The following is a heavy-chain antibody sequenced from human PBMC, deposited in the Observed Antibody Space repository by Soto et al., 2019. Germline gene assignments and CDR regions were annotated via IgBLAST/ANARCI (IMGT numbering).Heavy chain of an antibody. CDR2: INAGNGNT. CDR1: GYTFTSYG. D-gene: IGHD3-9*01. Sequence: GASVKVSCKASGYTFTSYGISWVRQAPGQRLEWMGWINAGNGNTKYSQKFQGRVTITRDTSASTAYMELSSLRSEDTAVYYCARDHSNPRYDILTGPDAFDIWGHGTMVTVTS. J-gene: IGHJ3*02. CDR3: ARDHSNPRYDILTGPDAFDI. V-gene: IGHV1-3*01.